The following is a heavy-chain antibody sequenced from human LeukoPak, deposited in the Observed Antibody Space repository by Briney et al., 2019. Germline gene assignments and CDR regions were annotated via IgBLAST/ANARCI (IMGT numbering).Heavy chain of an antibody. CDR2: IYYSGST. CDR3: ARHTSYYDILTGYYTLSGMDV. Sequence: SETLSLTCAVYGESFSGYYWNWIRQPPGKGLEWIGYIYYSGSTNYNPSLKSRVTISVDTSKNQFSLKLSSVTAADTAVYYCARHTSYYDILTGYYTLSGMDVWGQGTTVTVSS. J-gene: IGHJ6*02. V-gene: IGHV4-59*01. D-gene: IGHD3-9*01. CDR1: GESFSGYY.